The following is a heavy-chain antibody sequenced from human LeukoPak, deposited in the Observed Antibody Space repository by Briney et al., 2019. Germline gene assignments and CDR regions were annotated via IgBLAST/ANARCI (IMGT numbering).Heavy chain of an antibody. CDR1: GGSFSGYY. Sequence: SETLSLTCAVYGGSFSGYYWSWIRQPPGKGLEWIGEINHSGSTNYNPSLKSRVTISVDTSKNQFSLKLSSVTAADTAVYYCARDFTDAFDIWGQGTMVTVSS. CDR3: ARDFTDAFDI. V-gene: IGHV4-34*01. J-gene: IGHJ3*02. CDR2: INHSGST.